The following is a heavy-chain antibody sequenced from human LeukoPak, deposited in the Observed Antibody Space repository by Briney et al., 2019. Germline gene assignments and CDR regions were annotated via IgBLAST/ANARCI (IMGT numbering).Heavy chain of an antibody. CDR1: GGSISSSSYY. J-gene: IGHJ3*02. V-gene: IGHV4-39*07. D-gene: IGHD6-6*01. Sequence: SETLSLTCTVSGGSISSSSYYWGWIRQPPGKGLEWIGEINHSGSTNYNPSLKSRVTISVDTSKNQFSLKLSSVTAADTAVYYCARRQLVSAFDIWGQGTMVTVSS. CDR2: INHSGST. CDR3: ARRQLVSAFDI.